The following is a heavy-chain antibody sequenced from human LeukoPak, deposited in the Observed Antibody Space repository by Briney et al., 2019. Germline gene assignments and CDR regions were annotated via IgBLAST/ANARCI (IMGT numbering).Heavy chain of an antibody. CDR1: GFTFSSYG. CDR3: AREYRGRSSEQFDY. V-gene: IGHV3-33*01. Sequence: SGGSLRLSCAASGFTFSSYGMHWVRQAPGKGLERVAVIWYDGSNKYYADSVKGRFTISRDNSKNTLYLQMNSLRAEDTAVYYCAREYRGRSSEQFDYWGQGTLVTVSS. D-gene: IGHD6-6*01. J-gene: IGHJ4*02. CDR2: IWYDGSNK.